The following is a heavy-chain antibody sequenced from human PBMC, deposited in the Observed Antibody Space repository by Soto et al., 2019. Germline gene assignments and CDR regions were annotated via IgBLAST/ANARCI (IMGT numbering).Heavy chain of an antibody. CDR3: ARAGSDFWSGSFGY. D-gene: IGHD3-3*01. CDR2: IKQDGSEK. CDR1: GFTFSSYW. V-gene: IGHV3-7*01. J-gene: IGHJ4*02. Sequence: GGSLRLSCAASGFTFSSYWMSWVRQAPGKGLEWVANIKQDGSEKYYVDSVKGRFTISRDNAKNSLYLQMNSLRAEDRAVYYCARAGSDFWSGSFGYWGQGTLVTVSS.